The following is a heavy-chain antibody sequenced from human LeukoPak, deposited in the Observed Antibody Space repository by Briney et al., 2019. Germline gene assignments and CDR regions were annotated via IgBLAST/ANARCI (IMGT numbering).Heavy chain of an antibody. D-gene: IGHD3-22*01. CDR2: IYTSGST. V-gene: IGHV4-4*07. CDR3: ARGLAPPPRYYDSSGYYYSPWYYYYYMDV. CDR1: GGSISSYY. J-gene: IGHJ6*03. Sequence: SETLSLTCTVSGGSISSYYWSWIRQPAGKGLEWIGRIYTSGSTNYNPSLKSRVTISVDTSKNQFSLKLSSVTAADTAVYYCARGLAPPPRYYDSSGYYYSPWYYYYYMDVWGKGTTVTISS.